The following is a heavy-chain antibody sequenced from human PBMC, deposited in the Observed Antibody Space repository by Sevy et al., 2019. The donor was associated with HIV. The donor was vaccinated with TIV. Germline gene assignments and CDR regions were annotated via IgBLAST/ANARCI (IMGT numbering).Heavy chain of an antibody. CDR3: ARAMLRGHIIGAFEV. Sequence: GGSLRLSCAASGFTFSNYDMHWVRQAAGKGLEWVSGIGTAGDTYYSDSVKGRFTISRENDKNSSYFPMNGLRSGDTALYYCARAMLRGHIIGAFEVWGRGTMVTVSS. CDR2: IGTAGDT. D-gene: IGHD3-10*01. CDR1: GFTFSNYD. J-gene: IGHJ3*01. V-gene: IGHV3-13*01.